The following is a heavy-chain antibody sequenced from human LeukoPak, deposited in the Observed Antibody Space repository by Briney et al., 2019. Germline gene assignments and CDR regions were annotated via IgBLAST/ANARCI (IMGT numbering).Heavy chain of an antibody. J-gene: IGHJ4*02. CDR1: GGSISSGSYY. CDR2: IYTSGST. CDR3: ARHQSAVVVVAATVDYFDY. Sequence: SETLSLTCTVSGGSISSGSYYWSWIRQPAGRGLEWIGRIYTSGSTDYNPSLKSRVTISVDTSKNQFSLKLSSVTAADTAVYYCARHQSAVVVVAATVDYFDYWGQGTLVTVSS. V-gene: IGHV4-61*02. D-gene: IGHD2-15*01.